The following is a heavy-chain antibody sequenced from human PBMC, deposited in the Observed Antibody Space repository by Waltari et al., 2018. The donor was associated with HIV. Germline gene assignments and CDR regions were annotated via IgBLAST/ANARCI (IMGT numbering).Heavy chain of an antibody. V-gene: IGHV1-18*01. CDR3: ARDHYYGSSGYYSDY. CDR2: ISGYNGDT. CDR1: GYNFTTYG. D-gene: IGHD3-22*01. J-gene: IGHJ4*02. Sequence: QVHLVQSGAELRKPGAPVTVSCKASGYNFTTYGITWVRQAPGQGLEWMGWISGYNGDTKYAQKVRGRVTMTTDTSTSTAYLEMGSLRFDDTAVYYCARDHYYGSSGYYSDYWGQGTLVTVSS.